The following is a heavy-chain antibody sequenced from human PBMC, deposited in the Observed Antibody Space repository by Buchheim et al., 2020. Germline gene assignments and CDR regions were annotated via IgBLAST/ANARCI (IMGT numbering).Heavy chain of an antibody. V-gene: IGHV3-48*03. J-gene: IGHJ6*02. D-gene: IGHD5-12*01. Sequence: EVQLVESGGGLVQPGGSLRLSCAASGFTFSSYEMNWVRQAPGKGLEWVSYISSSGSTIYYADSVKGRFTISRDNAKNSLYLQMNSLRAEDTAVYYCARDQIVDIVATIPGWRTYYYYYGMDVWGQGTT. CDR2: ISSSGSTI. CDR1: GFTFSSYE. CDR3: ARDQIVDIVATIPGWRTYYYYYGMDV.